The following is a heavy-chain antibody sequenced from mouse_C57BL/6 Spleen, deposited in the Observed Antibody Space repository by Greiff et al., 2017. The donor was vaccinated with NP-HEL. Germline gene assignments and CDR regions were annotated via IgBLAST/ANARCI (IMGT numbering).Heavy chain of an antibody. V-gene: IGHV1-66*01. Sequence: QVQLQQSGPELVKPGASVKISCKASGYSFTSYYIHWVKQRPGQGLEWIGWIYPGSGNTKYNEKFKGKATLTADTSSSTAYMQLSSLTSEDSAVYYCARERILRYDYDGGEYYAMDYWGQGTSVTVSS. J-gene: IGHJ4*01. D-gene: IGHD2-4*01. CDR1: GYSFTSYY. CDR2: IYPGSGNT. CDR3: ARERILRYDYDGGEYYAMDY.